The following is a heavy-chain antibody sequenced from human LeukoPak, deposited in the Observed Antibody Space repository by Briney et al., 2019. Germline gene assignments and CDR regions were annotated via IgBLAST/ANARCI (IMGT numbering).Heavy chain of an antibody. J-gene: IGHJ4*02. V-gene: IGHV1-2*02. D-gene: IGHD3-9*01. Sequence: ASVKVSCKASGYTFTGYYMHWVRQAPGQGLEWMGWINPNSGGTNYAQKFQGRVTMTRDTSVSTAYMELSRLRSDDTAVYYCARDVSDYHILTAYTSDMAYWGQGTLVTVSS. CDR2: INPNSGGT. CDR3: ARDVSDYHILTAYTSDMAY. CDR1: GYTFTGYY.